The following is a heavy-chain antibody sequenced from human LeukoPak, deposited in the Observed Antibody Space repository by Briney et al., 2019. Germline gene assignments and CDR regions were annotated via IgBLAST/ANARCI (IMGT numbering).Heavy chain of an antibody. D-gene: IGHD3-10*01. CDR2: ISYDGSNK. J-gene: IGHJ4*02. V-gene: IGHV3-30*14. CDR3: ARDVEGGSGSFDY. Sequence: GGSLRLSCAASGFTFSSYAMHWVRQAPGKGLEWVAVISYDGSNKYHADSVKGRFTISRDNSKNTLYLQMNSLRAEDTAVYYCARDVEGGSGSFDYWGQGTLVTVSS. CDR1: GFTFSSYA.